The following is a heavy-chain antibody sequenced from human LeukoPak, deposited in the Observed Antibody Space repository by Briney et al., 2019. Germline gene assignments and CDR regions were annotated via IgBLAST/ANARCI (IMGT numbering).Heavy chain of an antibody. J-gene: IGHJ4*02. CDR2: IKQGGSEK. Sequence: GGSLRLSCAASGFTFSSYWMTWVRQAPGKGLEWVANIKQGGSEKYYVDSVKGRFTISRDNAKNSLYLQMNSLRAEDTAVYHWARGRIHAFWRGYYIDPDNYFDGGGEGSLVTV. V-gene: IGHV3-7*01. CDR1: GFTFSSYW. D-gene: IGHD3-3*01. CDR3: ARGRIHAFWRGYYIDPDNYFDG.